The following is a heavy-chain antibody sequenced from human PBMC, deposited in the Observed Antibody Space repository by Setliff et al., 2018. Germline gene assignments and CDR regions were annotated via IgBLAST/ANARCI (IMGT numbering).Heavy chain of an antibody. CDR1: GGTFSDYY. CDR2: INHRGST. Sequence: PSETLSLTCAAYGGTFSDYYWTWIRQPPGMGLEWVGEINHRGSTNYNPSLKSRVTISVDTSKDQFSLKVISMTAADTAVYYCARGRNIAARLLDSWGQGTLVTVSS. D-gene: IGHD6-6*01. J-gene: IGHJ4*02. V-gene: IGHV4-34*01. CDR3: ARGRNIAARLLDS.